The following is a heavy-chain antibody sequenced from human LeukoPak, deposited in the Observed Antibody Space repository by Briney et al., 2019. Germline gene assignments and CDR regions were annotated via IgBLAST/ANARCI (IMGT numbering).Heavy chain of an antibody. CDR1: GFPFSSYA. J-gene: IGHJ6*02. D-gene: IGHD2-15*01. V-gene: IGHV3-30-3*01. CDR3: ARVVVVAAPGNDYYYGMDV. CDR2: ISVDGDFE. Sequence: GGSLRLSCLASGFPFSSYAMHWVRQAPGKGLEWVGMISVDGDFEIYADSVKGRFTISRDSSKNTLYLQLDSLRPEDTAVYYCARVVVVAAPGNDYYYGMDVWGQGTTVTVSS.